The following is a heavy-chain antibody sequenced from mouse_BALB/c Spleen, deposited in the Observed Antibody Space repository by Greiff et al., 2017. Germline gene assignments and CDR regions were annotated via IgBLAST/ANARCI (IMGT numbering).Heavy chain of an antibody. Sequence: EVQLVESGGGLVKPGGSLKLSCAASGFTFSSYTMSWVRQTPEKRLEWVATISSGGSYTYYPDSVKGRFTISRDNAKNTLYLQMSSLKSEDTAMYYCTRTCGSSDWYIDVWGAGTTVTVSS. V-gene: IGHV5-6-4*01. J-gene: IGHJ1*01. D-gene: IGHD1-1*01. CDR3: TRTCGSSDWYIDV. CDR1: GFTFSSYT. CDR2: ISSGGSYT.